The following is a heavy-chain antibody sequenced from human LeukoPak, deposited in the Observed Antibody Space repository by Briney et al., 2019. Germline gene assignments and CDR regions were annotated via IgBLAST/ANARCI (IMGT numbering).Heavy chain of an antibody. CDR2: INPSGGST. J-gene: IGHJ5*02. D-gene: IGHD6-6*01. CDR1: GYTFTSYY. V-gene: IGHV1-46*01. Sequence: ASVKVSCKASGYTFTSYYMHWVRQAPGQGLEWMGIINPSGGSTSYAQKFQGRVTMTRDMSTSTVYMELSSLRSEDTAVYYCARGSIAARPFSRFWFDPWGQGTLVTVSS. CDR3: ARGSIAARPFSRFWFDP.